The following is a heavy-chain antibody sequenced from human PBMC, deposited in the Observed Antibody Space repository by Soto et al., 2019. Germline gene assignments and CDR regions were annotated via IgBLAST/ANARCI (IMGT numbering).Heavy chain of an antibody. V-gene: IGHV1-46*03. D-gene: IGHD3-10*01. Sequence: QVQLVQSGAEAKKPGASVKVSCKASGYTFTSYYMHWVRQAPGQGLEWMGIINPSGGSTSYAQKFQGRVTMTRDTSTSTVYMELSSLRSEDTAVYYCARDRGPGMPLLWFGELHNWFDPWGQGTLVTVSS. CDR3: ARDRGPGMPLLWFGELHNWFDP. CDR2: INPSGGST. CDR1: GYTFTSYY. J-gene: IGHJ5*02.